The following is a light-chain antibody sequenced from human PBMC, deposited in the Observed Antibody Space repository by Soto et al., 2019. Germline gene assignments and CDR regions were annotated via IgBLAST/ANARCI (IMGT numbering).Light chain of an antibody. J-gene: IGKJ4*01. Sequence: EIVLTQSPATLSLSPGERATLSCRASQSVSSYLAWYQQKPGQTPRLLIYDATNRATGIPARFSGSGSGTDFPLTISTLGPKDFAFYYCKQRSIWPPLPSGGGTKVEIK. V-gene: IGKV3-11*01. CDR2: DAT. CDR3: KQRSIWPPLP. CDR1: QSVSSY.